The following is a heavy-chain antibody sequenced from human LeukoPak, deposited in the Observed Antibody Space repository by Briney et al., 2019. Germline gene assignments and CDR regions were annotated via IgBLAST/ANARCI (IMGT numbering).Heavy chain of an antibody. CDR1: GFTFSSYA. CDR3: AKDVGSCSGGSCYNAFDI. D-gene: IGHD2-15*01. Sequence: DPGGSLRLSCVASGFTFSSYAMSWVRQAPGTGLEWVSTISGSAYSTYYADSVKGRFTISRDNSKNTLDLQMNSLRADDAAIYYCAKDVGSCSGGSCYNAFDIWGQGAMVTVSS. V-gene: IGHV3-23*01. CDR2: ISGSAYST. J-gene: IGHJ3*02.